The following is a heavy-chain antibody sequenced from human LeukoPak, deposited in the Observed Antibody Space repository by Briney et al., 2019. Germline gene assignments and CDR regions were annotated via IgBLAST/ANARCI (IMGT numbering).Heavy chain of an antibody. CDR1: GFXFSNYA. J-gene: IGHJ4*02. CDR2: ISGGSGSST. V-gene: IGHV3-23*01. D-gene: IGHD6-19*01. CDR3: AKGSSSGWPYFFDY. Sequence: GGSLRLSCAASGFXFSNYAINWVRQAPGKGLEWCSAISGGSGSSTYYADAVKGRFTISRDNSKTTLYLEMNSLRAEDTAVYYCAKGSSSGWPYFFDYWGQGTLVTVSS.